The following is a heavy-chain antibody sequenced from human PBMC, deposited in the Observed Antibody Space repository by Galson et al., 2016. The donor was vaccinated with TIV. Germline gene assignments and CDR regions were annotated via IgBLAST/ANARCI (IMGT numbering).Heavy chain of an antibody. CDR1: GFSLQTDGMC. J-gene: IGHJ4*02. CDR3: ARISGYYDSSGHYIPRSFDY. CDR2: IDWDDDK. Sequence: PALVKPTQTLTLTCTFSGFSLQTDGMCVNWIRQPPGKALEWLARIDWDDDKSYSSSLKTRLTISKDTSKNQVVLTMTNMDPVDTATNYCARISGYYDSSGHYIPRSFDYWGQGALVTVSS. V-gene: IGHV2-70*11. D-gene: IGHD3-22*01.